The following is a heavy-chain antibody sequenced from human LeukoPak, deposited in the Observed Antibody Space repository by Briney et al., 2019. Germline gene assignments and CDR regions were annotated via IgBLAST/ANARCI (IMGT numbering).Heavy chain of an antibody. CDR1: GGTFSSYT. CDR2: IIPILGIS. CDR3: AIVPAAPTTYYYYYMDV. D-gene: IGHD2-2*01. J-gene: IGHJ6*03. V-gene: IGHV1-69*02. Sequence: SVKVSCKASGGTFSSYTISWVRQAPGEGGEWMGGIIPILGISNYAQKFQGSVTITADTSTTSAYMELSSLRSEDPAVYYCAIVPAAPTTYYYYYMDVWGKGTTVTVSS.